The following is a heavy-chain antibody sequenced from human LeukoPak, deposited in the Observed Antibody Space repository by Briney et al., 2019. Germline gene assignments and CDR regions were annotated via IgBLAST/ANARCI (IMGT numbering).Heavy chain of an antibody. CDR1: GGSFSGYY. J-gene: IGHJ4*02. V-gene: IGHV4-34*01. D-gene: IGHD3-10*01. Sequence: SETLSLTCAVYGGSFSGYYWSWIRQPPGKGLEWIGEINHSGSTNHNPSLKSRVTISVDTSKNQFSLKLCSVTAADTAVYYCARDGITMVRGVNLWGQGTLVTVSS. CDR2: INHSGST. CDR3: ARDGITMVRGVNL.